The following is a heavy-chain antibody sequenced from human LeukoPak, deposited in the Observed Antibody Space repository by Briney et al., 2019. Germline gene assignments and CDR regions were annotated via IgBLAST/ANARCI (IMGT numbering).Heavy chain of an antibody. CDR2: IYHSGST. V-gene: IGHV4-4*02. D-gene: IGHD6-13*01. Sequence: SGTLSLTCAVSGGSISSSNWWSWVRQPPGKGLEWIGEIYHSGSTNYNPSLKSRVTISVDKSKNQFSLKLSSVTAADTAVYYCATSVSSSWYSLDYWGQGTLVTVSS. CDR3: ATSVSSSWYSLDY. CDR1: GGSISSSNW. J-gene: IGHJ4*02.